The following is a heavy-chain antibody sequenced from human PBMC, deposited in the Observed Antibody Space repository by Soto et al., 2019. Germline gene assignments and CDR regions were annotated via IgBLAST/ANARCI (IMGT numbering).Heavy chain of an antibody. CDR1: GGTCSMYA. CDR2: IIPIFGTA. D-gene: IGHD3-22*01. CDR3: ARSEGYYDSSGYLELDY. V-gene: IGHV1-69*13. J-gene: IGHJ4*02. Sequence: SVKVSCKASGGTCSMYAISWVLQSPLQWLEWMGGIIPIFGTANYAQKFQGRVTITADESTSTAYMELSSLRSEDTAVYYCARSEGYYDSSGYLELDYWGQGTLVTVSS.